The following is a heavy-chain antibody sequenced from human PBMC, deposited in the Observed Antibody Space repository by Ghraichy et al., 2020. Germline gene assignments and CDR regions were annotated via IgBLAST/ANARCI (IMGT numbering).Heavy chain of an antibody. V-gene: IGHV1-46*01. CDR3: ARDNTNWATDH. D-gene: IGHD1-1*01. Sequence: ASVKVSCKTSGYRFTNYKMHWVRQAPGQGPEWMGIINPSDGGPIYAQKFQGRVTMTRDTSTSAVYMELSSLTSEDTAIYYCARDNTNWATDHWGQGTLVTVSS. CDR2: INPSDGGP. CDR1: GYRFTNYK. J-gene: IGHJ4*02.